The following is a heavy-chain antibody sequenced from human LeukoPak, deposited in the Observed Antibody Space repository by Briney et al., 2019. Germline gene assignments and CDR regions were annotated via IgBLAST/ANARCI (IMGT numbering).Heavy chain of an antibody. J-gene: IGHJ3*02. CDR3: VLGGAGGIRDVAYDI. V-gene: IGHV3-21*01. CDR2: ISSTSIHI. CDR1: GFTYSSYS. D-gene: IGHD6-13*01. Sequence: PGGSLRLSCAASGFTYSSYSMNWFRQAPGKGLDWVSSISSTSIHIYYADSVNGRFTISRDNAENSLYLRMNSLRAEDTAVYYCVLGGAGGIRDVAYDIWGQGTMVTVSS.